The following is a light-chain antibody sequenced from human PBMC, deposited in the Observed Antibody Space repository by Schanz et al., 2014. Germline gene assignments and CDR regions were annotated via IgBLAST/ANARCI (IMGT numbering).Light chain of an antibody. V-gene: IGLV1-44*01. J-gene: IGLJ2*01. CDR1: TPNIGSNT. Sequence: QSVLTQPPSASGTPGQRVTISCSGSTPNIGSNTINWYQQLPGTAPKLLIHTNNQRPSGVPDRFSASKSDTSASLAITGLQAEDEADYYCQSYDSGLSGPVFGGGTKLTVL. CDR3: QSYDSGLSGPV. CDR2: TNN.